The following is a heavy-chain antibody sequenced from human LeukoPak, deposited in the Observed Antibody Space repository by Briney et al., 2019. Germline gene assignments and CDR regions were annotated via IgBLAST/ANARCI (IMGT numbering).Heavy chain of an antibody. D-gene: IGHD3-9*01. Sequence: GGSLRLSYAASGFTFSSYAMHWVRLAPGKGLEWVAVISYDGSNKYYADSVKGRFTISRDNSKNTLYLQMNSLRAEDTAVYYCASSGSYDILTFDYWGQGTLVTVSS. V-gene: IGHV3-30*04. CDR3: ASSGSYDILTFDY. CDR1: GFTFSSYA. CDR2: ISYDGSNK. J-gene: IGHJ4*02.